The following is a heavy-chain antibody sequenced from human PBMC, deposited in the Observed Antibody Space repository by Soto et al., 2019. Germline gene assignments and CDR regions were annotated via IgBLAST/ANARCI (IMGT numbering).Heavy chain of an antibody. CDR1: GGSFSGYY. D-gene: IGHD3-10*01. V-gene: IGHV4-34*01. CDR3: ARGARRITMVRGVPPFRY. J-gene: IGHJ4*02. CDR2: INHSGRT. Sequence: QVQLQQWGAGLLKPSETLSLTCAVYGGSFSGYYWSWIRQPPGKGLEWIGKINHSGRTNYNPALKSRVTISVDTSKNQFSLKLSSVTAADTAVSYCARGARRITMVRGVPPFRYWGQGTLVTVSS.